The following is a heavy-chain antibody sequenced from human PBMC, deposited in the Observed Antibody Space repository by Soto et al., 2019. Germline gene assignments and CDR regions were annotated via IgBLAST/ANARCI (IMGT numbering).Heavy chain of an antibody. V-gene: IGHV3-23*01. D-gene: IGHD3-9*01. J-gene: IGHJ4*02. CDR1: GFTFSSSP. Sequence: EVQLLETGGGLVQPGGSLRLSCAASGFTFSSSPMSWVRQAPGKGLEWVASIVGSSACGSTYYADAVRGRFTISRDNPKSPLYLQMSSMRVEDTAVYFCAQGDQLPWFNPADNWGQGTLVTVSS. CDR2: IVGSSACGST. CDR3: AQGDQLPWFNPADN.